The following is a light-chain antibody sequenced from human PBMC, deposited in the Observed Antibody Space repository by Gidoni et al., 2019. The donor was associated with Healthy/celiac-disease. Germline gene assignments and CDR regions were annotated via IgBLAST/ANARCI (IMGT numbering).Light chain of an antibody. Sequence: DIQMTQSPSSLSASVGDRVTITCRASQSISSYLNWYQQKPGKAPKLLIYAASSLQSWVPSRFSGSGSVTDFTLTISSLQPEDFATYYCQQSYSTPLMYTFGQGTKLEIK. CDR1: QSISSY. J-gene: IGKJ2*01. CDR2: AAS. CDR3: QQSYSTPLMYT. V-gene: IGKV1-39*01.